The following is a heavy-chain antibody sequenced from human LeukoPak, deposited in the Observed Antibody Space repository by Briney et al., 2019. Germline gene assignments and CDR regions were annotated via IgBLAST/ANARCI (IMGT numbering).Heavy chain of an antibody. Sequence: SETLSLTCTVSGGSISSYYWSWIRQPPGKGLEWIGEINHSGSTNYNPSLKSRVTISVDTSKNQFSLKLSSVTAADTAVYYCARVFIPENDYGDYRKFDYWGQGTLVTVSS. CDR3: ARVFIPENDYGDYRKFDY. CDR1: GGSISSYY. CDR2: INHSGST. V-gene: IGHV4-34*01. D-gene: IGHD4-17*01. J-gene: IGHJ4*02.